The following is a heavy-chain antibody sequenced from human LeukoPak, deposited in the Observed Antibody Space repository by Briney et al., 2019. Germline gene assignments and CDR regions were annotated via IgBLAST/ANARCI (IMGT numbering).Heavy chain of an antibody. CDR2: IIPILGIA. D-gene: IGHD4-23*01. Sequence: ASVKVSCKASGGTFSSYAISWVRQAPGQGLEWMGRIIPILGIANYAQKFQGRVTITADKSTSTAYMELSSPRSEDTAVYYCTRDRDDYGGNSGDYWGQGTLVTVSS. CDR3: TRDRDDYGGNSGDY. V-gene: IGHV1-69*04. J-gene: IGHJ4*02. CDR1: GGTFSSYA.